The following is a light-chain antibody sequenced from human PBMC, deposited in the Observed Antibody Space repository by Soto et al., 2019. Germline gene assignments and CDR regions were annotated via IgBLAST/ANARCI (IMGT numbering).Light chain of an antibody. CDR1: QSVSSNY. J-gene: IGKJ1*01. Sequence: DIVLTQSPGTLSLSPGERATLSCRASQSVSSNYLAWYQQKPGQAPRLLIHGASTRATGVPVRFSGSGSGTDFTLTISRLEPEDFAVYHCQQYGSLSWTFGQGTKVEIK. CDR2: GAS. CDR3: QQYGSLSWT. V-gene: IGKV3-20*01.